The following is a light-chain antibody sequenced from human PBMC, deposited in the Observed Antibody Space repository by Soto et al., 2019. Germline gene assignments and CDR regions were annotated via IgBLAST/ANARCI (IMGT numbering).Light chain of an antibody. Sequence: QSALTQPASVSGSPGQSITISCTGTSSDIGSFTFVSWYQQHPGKVPKLMIFDVNRRPSGVSVRFSGSKSGNTASLTISGLQAEDEGDYYCSSYTSSSTQVFGSGTKRTVL. CDR1: SSDIGSFTF. CDR2: DVN. V-gene: IGLV2-14*03. CDR3: SSYTSSSTQV. J-gene: IGLJ1*01.